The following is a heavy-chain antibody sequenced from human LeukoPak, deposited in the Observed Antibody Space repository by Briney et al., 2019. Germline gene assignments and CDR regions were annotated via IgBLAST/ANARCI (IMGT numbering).Heavy chain of an antibody. D-gene: IGHD2-2*01. CDR2: ISAYNGNT. CDR3: ARAGRVVPAARTFDY. J-gene: IGHJ4*02. CDR1: GYTFTSYG. Sequence: ASVKVSCKASGYTFTSYGIGWVGRPPEQGLDGWGGISAYNGNTNYAQKLQGRVTMTTDTSTSTAYMELRSLRSDDTAVYYCARAGRVVPAARTFDYWGQGTLVTVSS. V-gene: IGHV1-18*01.